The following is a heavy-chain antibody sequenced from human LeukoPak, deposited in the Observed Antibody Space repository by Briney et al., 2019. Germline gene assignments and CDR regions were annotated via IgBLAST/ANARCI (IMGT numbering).Heavy chain of an antibody. J-gene: IGHJ4*02. CDR2: IYYSGST. V-gene: IGHV4-59*01. D-gene: IGHD3-3*01. CDR3: ARDEKNGFLDY. Sequence: PSETLSLTCTVSGGSISSYYLSWIRQPPGKGLEWIGYIYYSGSTNYNPSLKSRVTISVDTSKNQFSLKLSSVTAADTAVYYCARDEKNGFLDYWGQGTLVTVSS. CDR1: GGSISSYY.